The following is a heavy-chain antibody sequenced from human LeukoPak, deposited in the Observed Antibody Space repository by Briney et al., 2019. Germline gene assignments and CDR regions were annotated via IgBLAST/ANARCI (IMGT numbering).Heavy chain of an antibody. CDR2: ISVSGGST. Sequence: GGSLRLSCAASGFTFSSYAMSWVRQAPGEGLEWVSAISVSGGSTYYADSVKSRFTISRDNSKNTLYLQMNSLRAEDTAVYYCAKDKYYYDSSGYYSYPDYWGQGTLVTVSS. D-gene: IGHD3-22*01. CDR3: AKDKYYYDSSGYYSYPDY. V-gene: IGHV3-23*01. J-gene: IGHJ4*02. CDR1: GFTFSSYA.